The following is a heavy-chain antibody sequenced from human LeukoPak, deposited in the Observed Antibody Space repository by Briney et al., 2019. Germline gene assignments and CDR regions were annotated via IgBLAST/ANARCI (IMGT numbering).Heavy chain of an antibody. Sequence: SETLSLTCTVSGGSISSGGYYWSWIRQHPGKGLEWIGYIYYSGSTYYNPSLRSRVTISVDTSKNQFSLKLSSVTAADTAVYYCARDQGGGSYLALDIWGQGTMVTVSS. J-gene: IGHJ3*02. CDR2: IYYSGST. V-gene: IGHV4-31*03. CDR3: ARDQGGGSYLALDI. CDR1: GGSISSGGYY. D-gene: IGHD1-26*01.